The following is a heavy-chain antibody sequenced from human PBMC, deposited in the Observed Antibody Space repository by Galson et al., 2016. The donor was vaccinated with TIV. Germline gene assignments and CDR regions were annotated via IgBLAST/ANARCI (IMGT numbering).Heavy chain of an antibody. CDR3: GRPRYCSRTDCFTYLDF. Sequence: SVKVSCKASGYVFASYGVTWVRQAPGQGLEWMGWISFDNANTTYAQNVQGRITLTTDTSTSTAYMELRSLRSDDTAVYYCGRPRYCSRTDCFTYLDFWGQGTLVTVSS. V-gene: IGHV1-18*01. CDR1: GYVFASYG. CDR2: ISFDNANT. J-gene: IGHJ4*02. D-gene: IGHD2-2*01.